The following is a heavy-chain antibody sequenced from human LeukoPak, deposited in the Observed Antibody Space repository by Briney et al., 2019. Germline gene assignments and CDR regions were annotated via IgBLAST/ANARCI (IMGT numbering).Heavy chain of an antibody. D-gene: IGHD2-21*02. CDR2: IWYDGSNK. Sequence: GGSLRLSCAASGFTFSSYGMRWVRQAPGKGLEWVAVIWYDGSNKYYADSVKGRFTISRDNSKNTLYLQMNSLRAEDTAVYYCASGGCGGDCYSDFDYWGQGTLVTVSS. CDR3: ASGGCGGDCYSDFDY. V-gene: IGHV3-33*01. J-gene: IGHJ4*02. CDR1: GFTFSSYG.